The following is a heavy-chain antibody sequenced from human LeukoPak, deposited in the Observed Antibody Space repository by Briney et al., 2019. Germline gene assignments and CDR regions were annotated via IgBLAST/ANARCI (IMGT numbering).Heavy chain of an antibody. CDR2: IYYSGST. CDR1: GDSINSAAYY. CDR3: ARDNDFWSGYYSFDF. V-gene: IGHV4-31*03. J-gene: IGHJ4*02. Sequence: SQTLSLTSTVSGDSINSAAYYWSWIRQHPGKGLEWIGYIYYSGSTSYNPSLQSRVTISIDTSKNQFSLKLSSVTAADTAVYYCARDNDFWSGYYSFDFWGRGTLVTVSS. D-gene: IGHD3-3*01.